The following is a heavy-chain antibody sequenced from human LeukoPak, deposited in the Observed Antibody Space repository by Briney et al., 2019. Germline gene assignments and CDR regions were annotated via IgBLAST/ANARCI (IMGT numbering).Heavy chain of an antibody. D-gene: IGHD3-9*01. V-gene: IGHV4-34*01. CDR1: GVSFSGYY. CDR2: INHSGNT. Sequence: SETLSLTCAVYGVSFSGYYWSWIRQPPGKGLEWIGEINHSGNTNYNPSLKSRVTISVDTSKNQFSLKLSSVTAADTAVYYCATGFDIFDYWGQGTLVTVSS. J-gene: IGHJ4*02. CDR3: ATGFDIFDY.